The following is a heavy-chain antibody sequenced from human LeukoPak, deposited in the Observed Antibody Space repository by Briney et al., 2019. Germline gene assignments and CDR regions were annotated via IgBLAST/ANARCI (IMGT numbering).Heavy chain of an antibody. D-gene: IGHD4-17*01. CDR3: ARGPFDGPHYYYYMDV. CDR1: GGSISSYY. CDR2: IYYSGST. V-gene: IGHV4-59*01. Sequence: SETLSLTCTVSGGSISSYYWSWIRQPPGKGLEWIGYIYYSGSTNYNPSLKSRVTISVDTSKNQFSLKLSPVTAADTAVYYCARGPFDGPHYYYYMDVWGKGTTVTVSS. J-gene: IGHJ6*03.